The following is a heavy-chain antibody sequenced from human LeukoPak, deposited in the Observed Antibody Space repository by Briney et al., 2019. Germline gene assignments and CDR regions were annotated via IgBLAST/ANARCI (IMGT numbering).Heavy chain of an antibody. V-gene: IGHV1-2*02. CDR3: ARDVYCSGGSCYPQWFDP. CDR2: INPNRGGT. Sequence: ASVKVSCKASGYTFTGYYMHWVRQAPGQGLEWMGWINPNRGGTNYAQKFQGRVTMTRDTSISTAYMELSRLRSDDTAVYYCARDVYCSGGSCYPQWFDPWGQGTLVTVSS. CDR1: GYTFTGYY. J-gene: IGHJ5*02. D-gene: IGHD2-15*01.